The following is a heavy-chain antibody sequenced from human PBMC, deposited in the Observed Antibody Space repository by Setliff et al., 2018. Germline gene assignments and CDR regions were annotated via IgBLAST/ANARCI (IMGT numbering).Heavy chain of an antibody. CDR2: IHRDERT. CDR3: AGRRANAASFDH. J-gene: IGHJ4*02. V-gene: IGHV3-66*02. D-gene: IGHD2-15*01. CDR1: GFTVSGND. Sequence: PGESLKISCAASGFTVSGNDMTWGRLALGKGLEWVSYIHRDERTYYADSVKGRFTISRDKSKNTLYLQRNSLRVDDTAVYYCAGRRANAASFDHWGQGALVTVSS.